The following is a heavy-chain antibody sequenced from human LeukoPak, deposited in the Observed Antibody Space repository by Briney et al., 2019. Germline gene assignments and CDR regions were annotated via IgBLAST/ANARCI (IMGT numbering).Heavy chain of an antibody. J-gene: IGHJ5*02. Sequence: CVSAIGTACDTYYPVSVKGRFTISRENAKNSLYLQMNSLRAGDTAVYYCARDKQGGFDPWGQGTLVTVSS. CDR2: IGTACDT. V-gene: IGHV3-13*01. CDR3: ARDKQGGFDP.